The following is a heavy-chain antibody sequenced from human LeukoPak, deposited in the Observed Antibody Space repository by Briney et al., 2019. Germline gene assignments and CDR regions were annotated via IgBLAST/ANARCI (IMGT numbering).Heavy chain of an antibody. J-gene: IGHJ4*02. CDR2: ISGSGGST. V-gene: IGHV3-23*01. CDR3: AKVMGSGSYYVFDY. Sequence: GGSLRVSCAASGFSFSSYAMSWVRQAPGKRLEWVSAISGSGGSTYYADSVKGRFTISRDNSKNTLYLQMNSLRAEDTAVYYCAKVMGSGSYYVFDYWGQGTLVTVSS. CDR1: GFSFSSYA. D-gene: IGHD3-10*01.